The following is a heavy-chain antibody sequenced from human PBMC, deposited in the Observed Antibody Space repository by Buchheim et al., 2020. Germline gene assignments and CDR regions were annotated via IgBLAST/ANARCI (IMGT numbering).Heavy chain of an antibody. CDR1: GFTFGDYA. D-gene: IGHD5-24*01. V-gene: IGHV3-49*03. J-gene: IGHJ4*02. CDR3: TRSRDVATADY. Sequence: EVQLVESGGGLVQPGRSLRLSCTASGFTFGDYAMSWFRQAPGKGLEWISFIRSNTFGGTTEYAASVKGRFTISRDDSNSIAFLQMSSLKTEDTAVYYCTRSRDVATADYWGQGTL. CDR2: IRSNTFGGTT.